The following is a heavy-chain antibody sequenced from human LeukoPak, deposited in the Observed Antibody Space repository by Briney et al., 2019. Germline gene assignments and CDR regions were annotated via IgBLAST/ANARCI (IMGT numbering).Heavy chain of an antibody. CDR1: GGSISSYY. CDR2: IYYSGST. D-gene: IGHD3-22*01. J-gene: IGHJ4*02. CDR3: AREADYYDSSGLMDY. Sequence: SETLSLTCTVSGGSISSYYWSWIRQPPGKGLEWIGYIYYSGSTNCNPSLKSRVTISVDTSKNQFSLKLSSVTAADTAVYYCAREADYYDSSGLMDYWGQGTLVTVSS. V-gene: IGHV4-59*01.